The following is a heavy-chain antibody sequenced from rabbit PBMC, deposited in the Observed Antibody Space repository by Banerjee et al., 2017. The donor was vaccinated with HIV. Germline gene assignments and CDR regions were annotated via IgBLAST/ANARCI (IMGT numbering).Heavy chain of an antibody. CDR2: IYISSGST. J-gene: IGHJ6*01. V-gene: IGHV1S40*01. Sequence: TCEASGFDFSSNAMYWVRQAPGKGLESIACIYISSGSTWYASWAKGRFTISKTSSTTVTLQMTSLTAADTATYFCARAVYGSDYAIDLWGPGTLVTVS. CDR3: ARAVYGSDYAIDL. D-gene: IGHD6-1*01. CDR1: GFDFSSNA.